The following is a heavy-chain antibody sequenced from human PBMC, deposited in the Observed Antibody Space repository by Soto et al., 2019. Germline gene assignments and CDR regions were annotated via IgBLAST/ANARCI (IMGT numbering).Heavy chain of an antibody. CDR3: AKDIVDTIFGVVPYYCGMDV. J-gene: IGHJ6*02. D-gene: IGHD3-3*01. Sequence: PGGSLRLSCAASGFTFSSYAMSWVRQAPGKGLEWVSAISGSGGSTYYADSVKGRFTISRDNSKNTLYLQMNSLRAEDTAVYYCAKDIVDTIFGVVPYYCGMDVWGQGTTVTVSS. V-gene: IGHV3-23*01. CDR2: ISGSGGST. CDR1: GFTFSSYA.